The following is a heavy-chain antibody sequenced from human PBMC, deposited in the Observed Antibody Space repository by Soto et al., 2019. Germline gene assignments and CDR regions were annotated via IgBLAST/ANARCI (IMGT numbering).Heavy chain of an antibody. CDR1: GGSISSYY. D-gene: IGHD2-2*01. CDR3: ARDPYCRSTSCYDAFDI. Sequence: QVQLQESGPGLVEPSATLSLTCSVSGGSISSYYWSWIRQPAGKALEWIGRIYTSGSTNYNPSLKSRVTMSVDTSKNQFSMKLTSVTAADTAVYYCARDPYCRSTSCYDAFDIWGQGTLVTVSS. V-gene: IGHV4-4*07. CDR2: IYTSGST. J-gene: IGHJ3*02.